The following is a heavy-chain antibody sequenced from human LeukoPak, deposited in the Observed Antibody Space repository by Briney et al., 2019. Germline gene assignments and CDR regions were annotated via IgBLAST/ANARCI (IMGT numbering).Heavy chain of an antibody. CDR3: ARQHIVVVTAIMRVGYYYYGMDV. Sequence: SETLSLTCAVYGGSFSGYYWSWIRQPPGKGLEWIGEINHSGSTNYNPSLKSRVTISVDTSKNQFSLKLSSVTAADTAVYYCARQHIVVVTAIMRVGYYYYGMDVWGQGTAVTVSS. V-gene: IGHV4-34*01. CDR1: GGSFSGYY. D-gene: IGHD2-21*02. CDR2: INHSGST. J-gene: IGHJ6*02.